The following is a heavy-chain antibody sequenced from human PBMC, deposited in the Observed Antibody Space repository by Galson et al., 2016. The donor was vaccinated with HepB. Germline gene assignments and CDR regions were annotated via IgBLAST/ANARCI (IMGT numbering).Heavy chain of an antibody. D-gene: IGHD6-19*01. V-gene: IGHV5-51*01. CDR2: IYPGDSDT. CDR1: GHNFANYW. Sequence: QSGAEVKKPGESLKISCKGSGHNFANYWIGWVRQMPGKGLEWMAIIYPGDSDTRYSPSFQGQVTISADKSISTAYLQWSSLKASDSATYFCAVGDNSGPPAGDYWGQGTLVTVSS. J-gene: IGHJ4*02. CDR3: AVGDNSGPPAGDY.